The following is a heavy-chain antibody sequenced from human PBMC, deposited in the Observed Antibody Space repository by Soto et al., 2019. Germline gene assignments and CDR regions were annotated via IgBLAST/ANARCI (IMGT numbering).Heavy chain of an antibody. CDR2: ISSSSSYI. D-gene: IGHD3-10*01. Sequence: GSLRLSCAASGFTCSSYSSNWVRQAPGKGLEWVSSISSSSSYIYYADSVKGRFTISRDNAKNSLYLQMNSLRAEDTAVYYCARDTEVLWFGELTLGMDVWGQGTTVTVSS. CDR1: GFTCSSYS. V-gene: IGHV3-21*01. CDR3: ARDTEVLWFGELTLGMDV. J-gene: IGHJ6*02.